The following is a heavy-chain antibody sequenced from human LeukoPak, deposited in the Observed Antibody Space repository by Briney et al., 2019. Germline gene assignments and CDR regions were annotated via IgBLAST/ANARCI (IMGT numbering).Heavy chain of an antibody. V-gene: IGHV3-21*04. Sequence: GGSLRLSCAASGFTFSSYSMNWVRQAPGKGLEWVSSISSSSSYIYYADSVKGRFTISRDNAKNSLYLQMNSLRAEDTAVYYCAKGSYYYGSGTPGFDYWGQGTLVTVSS. D-gene: IGHD3-10*01. CDR2: ISSSSSYI. J-gene: IGHJ4*02. CDR1: GFTFSSYS. CDR3: AKGSYYYGSGTPGFDY.